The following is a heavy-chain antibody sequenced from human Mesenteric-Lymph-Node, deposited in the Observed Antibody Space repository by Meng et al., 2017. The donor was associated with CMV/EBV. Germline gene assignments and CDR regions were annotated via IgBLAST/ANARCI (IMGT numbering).Heavy chain of an antibody. Sequence: GGSLRLSCESSGFTFGGYSMNWVRQAPGKGLEWVSSISTSSSYTYYADSVKGRFTISRDNAKNSLFLQMSSLRAEDTAVYYCARDLQLSTWGQGTLVTVSS. D-gene: IGHD5-18*01. CDR2: ISTSSSYT. V-gene: IGHV3-21*01. CDR3: ARDLQLST. CDR1: GFTFGGYS. J-gene: IGHJ5*02.